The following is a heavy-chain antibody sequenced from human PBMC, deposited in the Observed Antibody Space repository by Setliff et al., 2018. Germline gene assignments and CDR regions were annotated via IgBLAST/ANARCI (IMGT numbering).Heavy chain of an antibody. CDR3: ARVVYYASGSSLSYGMDV. CDR2: ISAYNDNK. D-gene: IGHD3-10*01. CDR1: GYSFTSYG. J-gene: IGHJ6*02. Sequence: ASVKVSCKTSGYSFTSYGISWVRQAPGQGLEWMGWISAYNDNKNYAQKFQGRVTMTTDTSTYTVFMELRSLRSDDTAMFYCARVVYYASGSSLSYGMDVWGQGTAVTVSS. V-gene: IGHV1-18*01.